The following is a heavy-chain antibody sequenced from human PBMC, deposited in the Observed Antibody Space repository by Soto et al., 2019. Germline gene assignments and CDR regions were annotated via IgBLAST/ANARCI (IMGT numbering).Heavy chain of an antibody. D-gene: IGHD6-13*01. V-gene: IGHV1-18*04. CDR1: CYTFTIYW. CDR2: ISAYNGNT. J-gene: IGHJ6*02. CDR3: ARVGNSWYSHYGMDV. Sequence: ASVNVSSKASCYTFTIYWIILLLQAPLQWREWMGWISAYNGNTNYAQNLHCRVTMTTDTSTSTAYMELRSLRSDDKAVYYCARVGNSWYSHYGMDVWGQRTTVTVSS.